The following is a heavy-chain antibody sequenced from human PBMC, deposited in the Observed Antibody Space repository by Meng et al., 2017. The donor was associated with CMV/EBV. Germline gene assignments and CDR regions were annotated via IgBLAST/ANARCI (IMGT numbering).Heavy chain of an antibody. D-gene: IGHD6-19*01. J-gene: IGHJ4*02. CDR2: IYSGGST. V-gene: IGHV3-53*01. CDR3: ARGHSSGWYRY. Sequence: GESLKISCAASGFTVSSNYMSWVRQAPGKGLEWVSVIYSGGSTYYADSVKGRFTISRDNSKNTLYLQMNSLRAEDTAVYYCARGHSSGWYRYWGQGTLVTVSS. CDR1: GFTVSSNY.